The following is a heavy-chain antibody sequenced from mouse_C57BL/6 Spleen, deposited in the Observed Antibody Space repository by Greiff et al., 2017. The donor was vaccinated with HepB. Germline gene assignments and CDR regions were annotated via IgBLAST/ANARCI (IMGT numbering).Heavy chain of an antibody. J-gene: IGHJ2*01. CDR1: GYTFTEYT. V-gene: IGHV1-62-2*01. Sequence: QAQLKQSGAELVKPGASVKLSCKASGYTFTEYTIHWVKQRSGQGLEWIGWFYPGSGSIKYNEKFKDKATLTADKSSSTVYMELSRLTSEDSAVYFCARHESNGGSSYYYFDYWGQGTTLTVSS. D-gene: IGHD1-1*01. CDR3: ARHESNGGSSYYYFDY. CDR2: FYPGSGSI.